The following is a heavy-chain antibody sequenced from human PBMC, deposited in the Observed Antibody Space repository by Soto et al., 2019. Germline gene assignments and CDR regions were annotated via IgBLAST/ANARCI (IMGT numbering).Heavy chain of an antibody. Sequence: QVQLVESGGGVVQPGRSLRLSCVASGFTFSSYAMHWVRQAPGKGLEWVAVISYDGSNKYYADSVKGRFTISRDNSKNTLYLQMNSLRAEDTAVYYCARDYYDSSEWGQGTLVTVSS. V-gene: IGHV3-30-3*01. CDR2: ISYDGSNK. J-gene: IGHJ4*02. CDR3: ARDYYDSSE. CDR1: GFTFSSYA. D-gene: IGHD3-22*01.